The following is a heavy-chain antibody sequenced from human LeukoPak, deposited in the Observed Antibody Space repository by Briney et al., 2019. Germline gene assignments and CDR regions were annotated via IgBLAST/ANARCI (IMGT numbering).Heavy chain of an antibody. V-gene: IGHV4-61*02. CDR2: IYTSGST. Sequence: SETLSLTCTVSGGSISSGSYYWSWIRQPAGKGLEWIGRIYTSGSTNYNPSLKSRVTISVDTSKNQFSLKLSSVTAADTAVYYCARGGSGSYYNILWGQGTLVTVSS. J-gene: IGHJ4*02. D-gene: IGHD3-10*01. CDR3: ARGGSGSYYNIL. CDR1: GGSISSGSYY.